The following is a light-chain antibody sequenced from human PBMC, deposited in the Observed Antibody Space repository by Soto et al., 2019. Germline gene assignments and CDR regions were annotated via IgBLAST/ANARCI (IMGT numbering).Light chain of an antibody. V-gene: IGKV3-20*01. CDR3: QQFSSYPLT. CDR1: QTVRNNY. J-gene: IGKJ4*01. Sequence: EFVLTQSPGTLSLSPGEIATLSFRASQTVRNNYLAWYQQKPGQAPRLLIYDASSRATGIPDRFSGGGSGTDFTLTISSLEPEDFAVYYCQQFSSYPLTFGGGTKVDIK. CDR2: DAS.